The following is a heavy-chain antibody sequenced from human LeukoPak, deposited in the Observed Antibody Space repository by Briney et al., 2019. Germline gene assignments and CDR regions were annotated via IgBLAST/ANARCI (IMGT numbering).Heavy chain of an antibody. V-gene: IGHV4-4*07. CDR1: GGSISSYY. CDR3: ARDLTDYYELDY. J-gene: IGHJ4*02. CDR2: TYTSGNT. Sequence: SETLSLTCTGSGGSISSYYWSWIRQPAGKGLEWIGRTYTSGNTNYNPSLKGRVTMSVDTSKNQFSLRLYSVTAADTAVYYCARDLTDYYELDYWGQGTLVTVSS. D-gene: IGHD3-22*01.